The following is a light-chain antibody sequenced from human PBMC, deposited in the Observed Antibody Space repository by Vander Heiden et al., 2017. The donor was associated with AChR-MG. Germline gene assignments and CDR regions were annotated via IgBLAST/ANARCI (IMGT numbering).Light chain of an antibody. CDR2: RND. CDR3: AAWDATLSGPV. J-gene: IGLJ3*02. Sequence: QSVMTPPPSMSGTPGPRVSISCSGRGSNIGSSFVSWYQHLPRTAPKLLIYRNDQRPSGVPDRFSGSKSGTSASRAISGLRSEDEAEYYCAAWDATLSGPVFGGGTKLTVL. V-gene: IGLV1-47*01. CDR1: GSNIGSSF.